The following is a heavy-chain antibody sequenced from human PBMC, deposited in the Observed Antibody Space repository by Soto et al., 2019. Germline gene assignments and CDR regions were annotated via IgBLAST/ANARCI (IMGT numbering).Heavy chain of an antibody. Sequence: SETLSLTCSVYGGSFSGDYWSWIRQPPGKVLEWIGEINHSGSTNYNPSLKSRVTISVDTSKNQFSLKLSSVTAADTAVYYCARLPGATGVLNFDYWGQGTLVT. CDR2: INHSGST. CDR3: ARLPGATGVLNFDY. V-gene: IGHV4-34*01. J-gene: IGHJ4*02. D-gene: IGHD1-26*01. CDR1: GGSFSGDY.